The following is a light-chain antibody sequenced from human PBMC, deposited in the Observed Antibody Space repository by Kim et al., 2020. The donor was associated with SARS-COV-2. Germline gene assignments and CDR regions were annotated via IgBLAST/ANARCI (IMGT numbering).Light chain of an antibody. CDR1: QDVRND. CDR3: QQYNNWPPFT. Sequence: EIVMTQSPATLSVSPGESATLSCRASQDVRNDVAWYQQKPGQGPRLVIYGVSIRAADIPARFSGTGSGTEFTLTIDNLQSEDFAIYFCQQYNNWPPFTFGPGTKVDIK. V-gene: IGKV3D-15*03. CDR2: GVS. J-gene: IGKJ3*01.